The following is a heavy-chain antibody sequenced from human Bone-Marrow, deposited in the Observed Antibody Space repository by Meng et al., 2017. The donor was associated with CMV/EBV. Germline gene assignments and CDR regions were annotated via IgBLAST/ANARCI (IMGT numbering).Heavy chain of an antibody. CDR3: AKWVPTYYFDY. CDR1: GLSFSSYV. D-gene: IGHD2/OR15-2a*01. V-gene: IGHV3-23*01. CDR2: IILSGGST. Sequence: GGSLRLSCAASGLSFSSYVMSWVRQPPGKGLEWVSSIILSGGSTYYADSVKGRFTISRDNSKNTLYLQMNSLRAEDTAVYYCAKWVPTYYFDYWGQGTLVTVPS. J-gene: IGHJ4*02.